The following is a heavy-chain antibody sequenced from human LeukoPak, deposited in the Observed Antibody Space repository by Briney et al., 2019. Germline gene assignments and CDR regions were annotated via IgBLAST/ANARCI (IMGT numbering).Heavy chain of an antibody. V-gene: IGHV4-59*04. D-gene: IGHD6-13*01. J-gene: IGHJ4*02. Sequence: SETLSLTCTVSGGSISSYYWSWIRQPPGKGLEWIGYIYYSGSTYYNPSLKSRVTMSVDTSKNQFSLKLSSLTAADTAVYYCAKEESSNWRPFDYWGQGTLVTVSS. CDR2: IYYSGST. CDR1: GGSISSYY. CDR3: AKEESSNWRPFDY.